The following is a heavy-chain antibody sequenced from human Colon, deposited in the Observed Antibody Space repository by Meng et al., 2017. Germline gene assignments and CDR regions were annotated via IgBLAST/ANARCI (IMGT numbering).Heavy chain of an antibody. J-gene: IGHJ4*02. D-gene: IGHD3-16*01. Sequence: QHVADPGLLRLSGALSLTWAVLGAPVRSPGDQWGWVRQPPGKGLEWIGYARIDYANTNYNPSLKSRVNVSLDTSKNQFSLNVRSVTAAETAVYYCARDYWGSLDFWGQGILVTVSS. CDR2: ARIDYANT. CDR3: ARDYWGSLDF. CDR1: GAPVRSPGDQ. V-gene: IGHV4-61*08.